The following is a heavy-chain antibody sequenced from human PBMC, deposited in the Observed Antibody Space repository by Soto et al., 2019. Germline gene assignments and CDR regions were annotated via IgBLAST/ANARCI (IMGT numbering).Heavy chain of an antibody. CDR3: VQSRCGGDCLQSYSSHSYYGLDA. V-gene: IGHV2-5*02. Sequence: QITLKESGPTLVKPTQTLTLTCTFSGLSLSTTGVGVGWIRQPPGKALEWLALIYWDDDKRYSPSLKSRLTITKDTSKHQVVLTMTNMDPVDTATYYCVQSRCGGDCLQSYSSHSYYGLDAWGQGTTVTVSS. CDR1: GLSLSTTGVG. D-gene: IGHD2-21*02. CDR2: IYWDDDK. J-gene: IGHJ6*02.